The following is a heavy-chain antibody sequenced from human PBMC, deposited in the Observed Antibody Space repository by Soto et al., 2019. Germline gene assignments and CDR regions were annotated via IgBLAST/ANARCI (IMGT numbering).Heavy chain of an antibody. CDR3: AKFARGQLWLPFDY. CDR2: ISSSSSYI. CDR1: GFTFSSYS. D-gene: IGHD5-18*01. Sequence: GGSLRLSCAASGFTFSSYSMNWVRQAPGKGLEWVSSISSSSSYIYYADSVKGRFTISRDNSKNTLYLQMNSLRAEDTAVYYCAKFARGQLWLPFDYWGQGTLVTVSS. J-gene: IGHJ4*02. V-gene: IGHV3-21*04.